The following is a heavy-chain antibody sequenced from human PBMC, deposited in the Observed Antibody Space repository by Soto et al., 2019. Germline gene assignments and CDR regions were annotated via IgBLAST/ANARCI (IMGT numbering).Heavy chain of an antibody. J-gene: IGHJ4*02. CDR3: ARRYGATFDY. D-gene: IGHD1-26*01. CDR2: IYYSGST. CDR1: GGSISSYY. V-gene: IGHV4-59*01. Sequence: QVQLQESGPGLVKPSETLSLTCTVSGGSISSYYWSWIRQPPGRGLEWIGYIYYSGSTIYNPSLKGRVIISVDTSKNQFPLKLSSVTAADTAVYYCARRYGATFDYWGQGTLLTVSS.